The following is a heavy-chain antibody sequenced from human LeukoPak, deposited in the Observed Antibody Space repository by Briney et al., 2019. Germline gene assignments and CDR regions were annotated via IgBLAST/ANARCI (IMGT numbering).Heavy chain of an antibody. Sequence: GGSLRLSCAASGFTFSSYWMHWVRQAPGKGLVWVSRINSDGSSTSYADSVKGRFTISRDNAKNTLYLQMNSLRAEDTAVYYCAKVTFYDILTGYMFDHWGQGSLVSVYS. V-gene: IGHV3-74*01. CDR2: INSDGSST. CDR3: AKVTFYDILTGYMFDH. CDR1: GFTFSSYW. J-gene: IGHJ4*02. D-gene: IGHD3-9*01.